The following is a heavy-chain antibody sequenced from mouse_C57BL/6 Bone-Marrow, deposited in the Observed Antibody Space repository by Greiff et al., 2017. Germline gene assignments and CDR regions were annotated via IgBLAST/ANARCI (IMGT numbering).Heavy chain of an antibody. Sequence: VEPGASVKISCKASGYAFSSSWMNWVKQRPGKGLEWIGRIYPGDGDTNYNGKFKGKATLTADKSSSTAYMQLSSLTSEDSAVYFCAREEVYYGSSYDWYFDVWGTGTTVTVSS. D-gene: IGHD1-1*01. CDR3: AREEVYYGSSYDWYFDV. J-gene: IGHJ1*03. V-gene: IGHV1-82*01. CDR2: IYPGDGDT. CDR1: GYAFSSSW.